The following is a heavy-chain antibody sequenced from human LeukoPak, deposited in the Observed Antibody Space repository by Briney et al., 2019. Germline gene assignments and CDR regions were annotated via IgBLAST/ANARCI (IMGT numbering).Heavy chain of an antibody. J-gene: IGHJ5*02. CDR1: GYTFTSYD. CDR3: ARGSGTVTTGWFDP. Sequence: ASVKVSCXASGYTFTSYDINWVRQATRQGLEWMGWMNPNSGNTGYAQKFQGRVTMTRNTSISTAYMELSSLRSEDTAVYYCARGSGTVTTGWFDPWGQGTLVTVSS. D-gene: IGHD4-11*01. V-gene: IGHV1-8*01. CDR2: MNPNSGNT.